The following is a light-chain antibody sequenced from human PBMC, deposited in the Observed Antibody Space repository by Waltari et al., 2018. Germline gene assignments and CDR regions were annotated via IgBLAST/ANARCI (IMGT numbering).Light chain of an antibody. V-gene: IGKV3-15*01. CDR3: QQYNDWPPAT. CDR1: QSVSSN. Sequence: EIVMTQSTANLSVSPGERATLSCRASQSVSSNLAWYQQKPGQAPRLLISGASTRATGIPARFSASGSGTEFTLTISSLQSEDFAVYYCQQYNDWPPATFGPGTRVDIK. CDR2: GAS. J-gene: IGKJ3*01.